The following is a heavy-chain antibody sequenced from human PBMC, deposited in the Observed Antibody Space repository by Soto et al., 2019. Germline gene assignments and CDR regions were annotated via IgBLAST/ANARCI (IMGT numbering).Heavy chain of an antibody. CDR3: AKAATVVTLYYFDY. Sequence: EVQLLESGGGLVQPGGSLRLSCAASGFTFNNYAMSWVRQAPGKGLEWVSAITDSGGSTYYADSVKGRFTISRDNSKNTVYLQMNSLRAEDTAVYYCAKAATVVTLYYFDYWGQGTLVTVCS. V-gene: IGHV3-23*01. CDR1: GFTFNNYA. J-gene: IGHJ4*02. D-gene: IGHD4-17*01. CDR2: ITDSGGST.